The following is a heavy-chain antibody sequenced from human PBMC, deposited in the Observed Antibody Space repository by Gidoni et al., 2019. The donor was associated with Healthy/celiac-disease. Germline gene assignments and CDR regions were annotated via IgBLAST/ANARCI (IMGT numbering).Heavy chain of an antibody. J-gene: IGHJ6*02. V-gene: IGHV3-21*01. CDR3: ARDRSSSWFCMDV. CDR2: ISSSSSYI. D-gene: IGHD6-13*01. CDR1: GFTFSSYS. Sequence: EVQLVESGGGLVKPGGSLRLSCAASGFTFSSYSMNWVRQAPGKGLEWVSSISSSSSYIYYADSVKGRFTISRDNAKNSLYLQMNSLRAEDTAVYYCARDRSSSWFCMDVWGQGTTVTVSS.